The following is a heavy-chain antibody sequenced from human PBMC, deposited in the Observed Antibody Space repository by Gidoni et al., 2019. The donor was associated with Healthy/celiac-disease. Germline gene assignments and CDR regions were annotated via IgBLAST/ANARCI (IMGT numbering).Heavy chain of an antibody. J-gene: IGHJ6*02. CDR1: EYTFTSYY. Sequence: QVQLVQSGAEVKKPGASVKVSCKAAEYTFTSYYMHWVRQAPGQGLECMGIIHPSGGSTSYAQKFQGRCTMTRDTSPSTVYMGLSSLRSEATAVYYCARGGGDTAPQYYYGMDVWGQGTTVTVSS. D-gene: IGHD5-18*01. V-gene: IGHV1-46*01. CDR3: ARGGGDTAPQYYYGMDV. CDR2: IHPSGGST.